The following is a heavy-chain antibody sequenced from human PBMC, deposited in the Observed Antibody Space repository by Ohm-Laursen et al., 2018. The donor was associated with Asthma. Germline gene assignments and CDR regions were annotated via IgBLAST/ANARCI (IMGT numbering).Heavy chain of an antibody. CDR1: GGSVSGYY. J-gene: IGHJ5*02. CDR2: IYYSGST. V-gene: IGHV4-59*02. Sequence: SETLSLTCAVSGGSVSGYYWSWIRQPPGKGLEWIGYIYYSGSTNYNPSLKSRVTISVDTSKNQFSLKLSSVTAADTAVYYCARDTNWFDPWGQGTLVTVSS. CDR3: ARDTNWFDP.